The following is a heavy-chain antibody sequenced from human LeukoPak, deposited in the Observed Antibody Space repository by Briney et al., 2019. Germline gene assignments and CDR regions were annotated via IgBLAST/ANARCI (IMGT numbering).Heavy chain of an antibody. CDR2: IYHSGSI. CDR3: ARAIITIFGVVILDY. CDR1: GYSISNGYY. J-gene: IGHJ4*02. Sequence: PSETLSLTCTVSGYSISNGYYWGWIRQPPGKGLEWIGSIYHSGSIYYNPSLKSRVTISVDTSKNQFSLKLSSVTAADTAVYYCARAIITIFGVVILDYWGQGTLVTVSS. D-gene: IGHD3-3*01. V-gene: IGHV4-38-2*02.